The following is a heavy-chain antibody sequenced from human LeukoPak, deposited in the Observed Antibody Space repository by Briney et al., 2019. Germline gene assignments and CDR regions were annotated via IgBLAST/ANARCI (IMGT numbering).Heavy chain of an antibody. CDR1: GFTFSSYA. D-gene: IGHD5-18*01. J-gene: IGHJ4*02. Sequence: GRSLRLSCAASGFTFSSYAMHWVRQAPGKGLEWVAVISYDGSNKYYADSVKGRFTISRDNSKNTLYLQMNSLRAEDTAVYYCARDGIQLWLWGSYFDYWGQGTLVTVSS. CDR2: ISYDGSNK. CDR3: ARDGIQLWLWGSYFDY. V-gene: IGHV3-30-3*01.